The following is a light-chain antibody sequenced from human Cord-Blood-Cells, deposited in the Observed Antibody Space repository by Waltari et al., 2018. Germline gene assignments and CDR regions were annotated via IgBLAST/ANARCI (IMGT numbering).Light chain of an antibody. V-gene: IGKV3-20*01. CDR2: GAS. J-gene: IGKJ3*01. CDR1: QSVSSSY. Sequence: EMVLTQSPGTLSLSPGERATLTCRASQSVSSSYLAWYQQKPGQTPRLLIYGASSRATGIPDSFSGSVSGTDFTLTISRLEPEDFAVYYCQQYGSSPFTFGPGTKVDIK. CDR3: QQYGSSPFT.